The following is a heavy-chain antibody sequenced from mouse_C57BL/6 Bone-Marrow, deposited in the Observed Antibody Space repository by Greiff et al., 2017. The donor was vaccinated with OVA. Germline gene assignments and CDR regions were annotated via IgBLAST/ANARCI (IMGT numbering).Heavy chain of an antibody. J-gene: IGHJ4*01. CDR3: AIGDGYYVVVYYAMDY. Sequence: QVQLQQPGAELVKPGASVKVSCKASGYTFTSYWMHWVKQRPGQGLEWIGRIHPSDSDTNYNQKFKGKATLTVDKSSSTAYMQLSSLTSEDAAVDYCAIGDGYYVVVYYAMDYWGQGTSVTVSS. CDR1: GYTFTSYW. D-gene: IGHD2-3*01. V-gene: IGHV1-74*01. CDR2: IHPSDSDT.